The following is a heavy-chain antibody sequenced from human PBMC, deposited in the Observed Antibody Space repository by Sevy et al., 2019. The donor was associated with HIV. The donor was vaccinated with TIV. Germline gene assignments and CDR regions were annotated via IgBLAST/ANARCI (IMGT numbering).Heavy chain of an antibody. Sequence: GGSLRLSCAASGFTFSSYWMSWVRQAPGKGLEWVAKIKQDGSEKYYVDSVKGRFTISRDNAKNSLYLQMNSLRAEDTAVYYCARDPPGIAAAGSMDVWGQGTTVTVSS. D-gene: IGHD6-13*01. J-gene: IGHJ6*02. CDR3: ARDPPGIAAAGSMDV. V-gene: IGHV3-7*01. CDR1: GFTFSSYW. CDR2: IKQDGSEK.